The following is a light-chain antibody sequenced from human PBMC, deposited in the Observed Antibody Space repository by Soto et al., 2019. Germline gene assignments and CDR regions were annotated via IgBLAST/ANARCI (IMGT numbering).Light chain of an antibody. V-gene: IGKV4-1*01. CDR1: QSVLSTSNNRNY. J-gene: IGKJ4*01. CDR3: QQYVSLPLT. CDR2: WAS. Sequence: DIVMTQSPDSLAVFLGERATISCKSSQSVLSTSNNRNYLAWYRQKPGQPPKLLIYWASTREFGVPDRFSGSGSGTDFTLTISSLQAEDVAVYYCQQYVSLPLTFGGGTKVDIK.